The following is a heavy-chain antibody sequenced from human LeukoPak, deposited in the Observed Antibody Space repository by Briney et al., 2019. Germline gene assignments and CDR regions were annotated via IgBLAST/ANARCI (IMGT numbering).Heavy chain of an antibody. Sequence: ASVKVSCTASGYTFTSYYMLWVRQAPGQGLEWMGIINPSGGSTSYAQKFQGRVTMTRDTSTSTVYMELSSLRSEDTAVYYCAREYCSGGSCYGLDYWGQGTLVTVSS. J-gene: IGHJ4*02. CDR2: INPSGGST. CDR3: AREYCSGGSCYGLDY. V-gene: IGHV1-46*01. CDR1: GYTFTSYY. D-gene: IGHD2-15*01.